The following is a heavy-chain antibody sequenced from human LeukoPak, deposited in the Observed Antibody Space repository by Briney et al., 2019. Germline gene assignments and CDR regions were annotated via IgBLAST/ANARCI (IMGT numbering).Heavy chain of an antibody. CDR1: GFTFDDYG. V-gene: IGHV3-20*04. Sequence: PGGSLRLSCAASGFTFDDYGMRWVRQVPGKGLVWVSGINWNGGSTGYADSVKGRFTISRDNAKKSLYVQMNSLRAEDTALYYCAREYYGSGIYYNVGYWGQGTLVTVSS. D-gene: IGHD3-10*01. CDR2: INWNGGST. CDR3: AREYYGSGIYYNVGY. J-gene: IGHJ4*02.